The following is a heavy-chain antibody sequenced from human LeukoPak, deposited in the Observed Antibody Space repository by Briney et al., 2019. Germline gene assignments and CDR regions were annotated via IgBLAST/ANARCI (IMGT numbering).Heavy chain of an antibody. D-gene: IGHD6-19*01. Sequence: PGRSLTLSCAASGFTFNSYGMHWLRQAPGKGLEWVAVIRYDRSNKYYADPVKGRFTISRDNSKNTMYLQMNSMRAEDTAVYYCARDLYSSGWYSQDYYYGMDVWGQGTTVTVSS. CDR1: GFTFNSYG. J-gene: IGHJ6*02. V-gene: IGHV3-33*01. CDR3: ARDLYSSGWYSQDYYYGMDV. CDR2: IRYDRSNK.